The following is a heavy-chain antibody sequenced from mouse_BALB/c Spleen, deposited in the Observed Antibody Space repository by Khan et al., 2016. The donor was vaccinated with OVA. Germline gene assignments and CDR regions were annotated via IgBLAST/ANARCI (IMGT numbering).Heavy chain of an antibody. Sequence: QVQLQQSGPELVRPGVSVKLSCKGSGYTFTDYSMHWVKQSHAKSLEWIGVISTDSVNTNYNQKFKGKATLTVDKSSSTAYMELARMTSEDSAIYYWAIRDYFDYWGQGTTLTVSS. CDR2: ISTDSVNT. V-gene: IGHV1S137*01. J-gene: IGHJ2*01. CDR3: AIRDYFDY. CDR1: GYTFTDYS.